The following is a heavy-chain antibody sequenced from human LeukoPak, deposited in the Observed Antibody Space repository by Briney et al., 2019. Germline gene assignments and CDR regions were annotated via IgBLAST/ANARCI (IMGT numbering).Heavy chain of an antibody. Sequence: GRSLRLSCAASGFTFSSYAMYWVRQAPGKGLEWVAVISYDGNNKYYADSVKGRFTISRDDSKNTLSLRMNSLRAEDTAVYYCARGAPERISSSTNYYFDYWGQGTLVTVSS. CDR1: GFTFSSYA. J-gene: IGHJ4*02. CDR3: ARGAPERISSSTNYYFDY. CDR2: ISYDGNNK. D-gene: IGHD6-6*01. V-gene: IGHV3-30-3*01.